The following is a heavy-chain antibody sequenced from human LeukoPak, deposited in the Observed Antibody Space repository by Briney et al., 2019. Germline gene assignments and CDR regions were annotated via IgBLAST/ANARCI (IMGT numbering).Heavy chain of an antibody. CDR1: GGSFSGYY. J-gene: IGHJ4*02. CDR2: INHSGST. CDR3: ARHKTAAGFLWYFDY. Sequence: SETLSLTCAVYGGSFSGYYWSWIRQPPGKGLEWIGEINHSGSTNYNPSLKSRVTISVDTSKNQFSLKLSSVTAADAAVYYCARHKTAAGFLWYFDYWGQGTLVTVSS. D-gene: IGHD6-13*01. V-gene: IGHV4-34*01.